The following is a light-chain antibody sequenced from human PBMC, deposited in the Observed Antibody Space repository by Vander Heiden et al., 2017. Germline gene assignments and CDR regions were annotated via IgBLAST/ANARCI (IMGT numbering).Light chain of an antibody. CDR2: KAS. J-gene: IGKJ1*01. V-gene: IGKV1-5*03. CDR1: QSISSW. Sequence: DIQMTQSPSTLSASVGDRVTITCRASQSISSWLAWYQQKPWKAPKLLIYKASSLESGVPSRFSGSGSGTEFTLTISSRQPDDFAPYYCQQYNSYSPWTFGQGTKVEIK. CDR3: QQYNSYSPWT.